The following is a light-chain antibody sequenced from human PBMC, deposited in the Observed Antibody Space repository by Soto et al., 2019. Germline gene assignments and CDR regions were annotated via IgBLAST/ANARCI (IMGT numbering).Light chain of an antibody. CDR2: EVS. Sequence: QSALTQPASVSGSPGQSITISCTGTIYDVGAYHYVSWYQQFPGKAPKLILYEVSNRPSGISNRFSGFRSDSTASLTVSGLQPEDDAHYYCISYTTTGALVFGGGTKLTVL. CDR3: ISYTTTGALV. V-gene: IGLV2-14*01. J-gene: IGLJ2*01. CDR1: IYDVGAYHY.